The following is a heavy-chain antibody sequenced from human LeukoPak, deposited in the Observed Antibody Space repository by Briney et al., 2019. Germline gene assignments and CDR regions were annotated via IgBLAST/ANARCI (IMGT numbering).Heavy chain of an antibody. J-gene: IGHJ5*02. CDR1: GFTFSNYA. CDR2: ISASGGST. CDR3: AKGGGASVSSYCTSITCRRFDP. V-gene: IGHV3-23*01. Sequence: PGGSLRLSCAASGFTFSNYATSWVRQAPGKGLEWVSSISASGGSTYFADSVRGRFSISRDNSKDTPYLQMNTLRAEDTAIFYCAKGGGASVSSYCTSITCRRFDPWGQGTLVTVSS. D-gene: IGHD2-2*01.